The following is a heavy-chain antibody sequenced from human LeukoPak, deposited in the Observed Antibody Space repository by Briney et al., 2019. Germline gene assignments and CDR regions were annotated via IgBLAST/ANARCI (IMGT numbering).Heavy chain of an antibody. CDR2: MNPNSGNT. CDR1: GYTFTSYD. J-gene: IGHJ4*02. D-gene: IGHD3-22*01. Sequence: ASVKVSCKASGYTFTSYDINWVRQATGQGLEWMGWMNPNSGNTGYAQKFQGRVTITRNTSISTAYMELSSLRSEDTAVYYCARGVYDSSGYYSVDYWGQGTLVTVSS. CDR3: ARGVYDSSGYYSVDY. V-gene: IGHV1-8*03.